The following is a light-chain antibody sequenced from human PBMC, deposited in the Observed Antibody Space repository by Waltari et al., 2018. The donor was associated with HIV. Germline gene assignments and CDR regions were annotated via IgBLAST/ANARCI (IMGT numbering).Light chain of an antibody. V-gene: IGKV3-20*01. CDR3: QQCATSPWT. CDR2: GAS. Sequence: MVLTQSPGTLSLSPGDRAILSCRASQSVSANFLGWYQQRPGQAPRLLVHGASRRATGTPARFSGGGSGTDFTLIISRRQPEDFAVYYCQQCATSPWTFGQGTTV. J-gene: IGKJ1*01. CDR1: QSVSANF.